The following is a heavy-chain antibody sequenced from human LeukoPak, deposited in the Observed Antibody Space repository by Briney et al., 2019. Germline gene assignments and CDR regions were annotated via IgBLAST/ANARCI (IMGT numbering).Heavy chain of an antibody. CDR3: ARSNRYCSGGSCYLVAFDI. Sequence: GESLKISCKGSGYSFTSYWIGWVRQMPGKGLEWMGIIYPGDSDTRYSPSFQGQVTISADKSISTAYLQWSSLKASDTAMYYCARSNRYCSGGSCYLVAFDIWGQGTMVTVSS. CDR2: IYPGDSDT. V-gene: IGHV5-51*01. CDR1: GYSFTSYW. D-gene: IGHD2-15*01. J-gene: IGHJ3*02.